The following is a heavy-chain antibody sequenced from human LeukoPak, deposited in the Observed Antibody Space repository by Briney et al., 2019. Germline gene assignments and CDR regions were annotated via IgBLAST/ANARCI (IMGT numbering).Heavy chain of an antibody. Sequence: PGGSLRLSCTASGFTFGDYAMSWVRQAPGKGLEWVGFIRSKAYGGSTEYAASVKGRFTISRDDSKSIAYLQMNSLKTEDTAVYYCTGRYGMPGYWGQGTLVTVSS. CDR1: GFTFGDYA. D-gene: IGHD3-16*02. V-gene: IGHV3-49*04. CDR3: TGRYGMPGY. CDR2: IRSKAYGGST. J-gene: IGHJ4*02.